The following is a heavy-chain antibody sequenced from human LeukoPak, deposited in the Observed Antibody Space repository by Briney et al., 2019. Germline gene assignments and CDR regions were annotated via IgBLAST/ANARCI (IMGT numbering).Heavy chain of an antibody. CDR3: PGLNNYYGTRDSYSYFDY. V-gene: IGHV3-15*01. Sequence: TSGGSLRLSCAASGFTFSNNWMNWVRQAPGKGLEWVGCIKRIIDDGTKEYAAPVRGRFTVSRDDSINTLYLQMSSMKTEDTAVYYCPGLNNYYGTRDSYSYFDYWGQGTQVTVSS. J-gene: IGHJ4*02. CDR1: GFTFSNNW. CDR2: IKRIIDDGTK. D-gene: IGHD3-22*01.